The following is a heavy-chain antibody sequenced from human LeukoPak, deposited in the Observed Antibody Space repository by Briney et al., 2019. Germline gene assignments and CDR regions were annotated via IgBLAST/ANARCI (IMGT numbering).Heavy chain of an antibody. CDR2: IYYSGST. J-gene: IGHJ4*02. Sequence: SETLSLTCTVSGGSISSYYWSWIRRPPGKGLEWIGYIYYSGSTNYNPSLKSRVTISVDTSKNQLSLKLSSVTAADTAVYYCARLNYDFWSGYPLPSDYWGQGTLVTVSS. CDR3: ARLNYDFWSGYPLPSDY. CDR1: GGSISSYY. D-gene: IGHD3-3*01. V-gene: IGHV4-59*01.